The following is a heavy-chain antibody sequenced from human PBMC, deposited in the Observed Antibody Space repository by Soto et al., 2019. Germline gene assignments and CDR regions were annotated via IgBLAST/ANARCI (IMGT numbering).Heavy chain of an antibody. D-gene: IGHD3-9*01. CDR3: AREKTYYDILTGYYWFDP. J-gene: IGHJ5*02. CDR2: INHSGST. V-gene: IGHV4-34*01. CDR1: GGSFSGYY. Sequence: PPETLSLTCEVYGGSFSGYYWSWIRQPPGKGLEWIGEINHSGSTNYNPSLKSRVSISADTSKNQFSLKLSSVTAADTAVYYCAREKTYYDILTGYYWFDPWGQGTLVTVSS.